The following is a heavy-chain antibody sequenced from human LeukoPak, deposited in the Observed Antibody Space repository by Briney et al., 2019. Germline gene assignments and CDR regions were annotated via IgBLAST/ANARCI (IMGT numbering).Heavy chain of an antibody. CDR3: ARQSYITMVRGILYYYYYMDV. D-gene: IGHD3-10*01. Sequence: PSETLSLTCTVSGGSISSGSYYWSWIRQPAGKGLEWIGRIYTSGSTNYNPSLKSRVTISVDTSKNQFSLKLSSVTAADTAVYYCARQSYITMVRGILYYYYYMDVWGKGTTVTVSS. J-gene: IGHJ6*03. V-gene: IGHV4-61*02. CDR2: IYTSGST. CDR1: GGSISSGSYY.